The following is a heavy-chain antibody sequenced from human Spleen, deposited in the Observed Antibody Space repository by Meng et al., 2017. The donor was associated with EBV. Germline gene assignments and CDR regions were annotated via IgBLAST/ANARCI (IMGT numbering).Heavy chain of an antibody. Sequence: EVQLVESGGALVQPGGSLRLSCAASGFTFSRYWMHWVRQAPGKGLEWVSRTSESGAMTSYADSVKGRFTISRDNAKNTLYLQMNSLRVEDTAVYYCSRDLAGSDDFWGQGTLVTVSS. J-gene: IGHJ4*02. V-gene: IGHV3-74*03. CDR2: TSESGAMT. CDR3: SRDLAGSDDF. CDR1: GFTFSRYW. D-gene: IGHD1-14*01.